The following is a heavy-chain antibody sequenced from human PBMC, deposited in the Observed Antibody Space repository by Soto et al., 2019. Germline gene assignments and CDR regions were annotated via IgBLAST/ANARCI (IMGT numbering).Heavy chain of an antibody. V-gene: IGHV2-5*02. CDR1: GFSLNITGMG. D-gene: IGHD3-16*02. J-gene: IGHJ4*02. CDR2: IYWDDDR. CDR3: AHSTIWGSYRSPFHS. Sequence: QITLKESGPTLVKPKQTLTLTCAFSGFSLNITGMGVGWIRQPPGKALEWLALIYWDDDRRYSPSLKSRLTISRATSKAQVVLTMTNMDPVDTATYYCAHSTIWGSYRSPFHSWGQGTLVTVSS.